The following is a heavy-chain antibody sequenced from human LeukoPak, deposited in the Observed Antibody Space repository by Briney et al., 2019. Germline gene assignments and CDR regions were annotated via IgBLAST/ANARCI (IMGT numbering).Heavy chain of an antibody. CDR3: ARGLAVAGAIIDY. CDR1: GFTFSSYS. CDR2: ISSSSSYI. D-gene: IGHD6-19*01. J-gene: IGHJ4*02. Sequence: GSLRLSCAASGFTFSSYSMNWVRQAPGKGLVWVSSISSSSSYIYYADSVKGRFTISRDNAKNSLYLQMNSLRAEDTAVYYCARGLAVAGAIIDYWGQGTLVTVSS. V-gene: IGHV3-21*01.